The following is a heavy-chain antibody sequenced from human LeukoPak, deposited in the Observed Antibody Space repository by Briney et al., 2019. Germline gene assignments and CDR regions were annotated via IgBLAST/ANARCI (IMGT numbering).Heavy chain of an antibody. CDR2: IYYSGST. D-gene: IGHD5-18*01. CDR1: GGSTSSGDYY. Sequence: SQTLSLTCTVSGGSTSSGDYYWSWIRQPPGKGLEWIGYIYYSGSTYYNPSLKSRVTISVDTSKNQFSLKLSSVTAADTAVYYCAAPPGDTAMVDYWGQGTLVTVSS. V-gene: IGHV4-30-4*08. CDR3: AAPPGDTAMVDY. J-gene: IGHJ4*02.